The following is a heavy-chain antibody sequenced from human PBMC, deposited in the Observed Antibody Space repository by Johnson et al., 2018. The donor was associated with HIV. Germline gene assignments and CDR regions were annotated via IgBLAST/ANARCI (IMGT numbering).Heavy chain of an antibody. Sequence: VQLVESGGGLVQPGGSLRLSCAASGFTFINYAMSWVRQAPGKGLAWVSSISWNSGSIGYADSLKGRFTLSRNNSKNTLYRQMNSLRAEDMAVYYCAKYKDNWNYGAFDIWGQGTMVTVSS. J-gene: IGHJ3*02. CDR3: AKYKDNWNYGAFDI. CDR2: ISWNSGSI. V-gene: IGHV3-23*04. D-gene: IGHD1-7*01. CDR1: GFTFINYA.